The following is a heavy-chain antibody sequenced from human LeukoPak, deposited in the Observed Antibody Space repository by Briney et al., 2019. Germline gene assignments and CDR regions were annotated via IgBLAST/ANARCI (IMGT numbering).Heavy chain of an antibody. CDR1: GYIFTTHY. J-gene: IGHJ4*02. Sequence: VASVKVSCKASGYIFTTHYMHWIRQVPGQGLEWMGWINPNSGDTNYAQKFQGRFTVSRDTSITTAYMELSSLRSDDTGIYYCATKYYGPGTYLTSAPHFDQWRPGTLVTVSS. CDR3: ATKYYGPGTYLTSAPHFDQ. CDR2: INPNSGDT. V-gene: IGHV1-2*02. D-gene: IGHD3-10*01.